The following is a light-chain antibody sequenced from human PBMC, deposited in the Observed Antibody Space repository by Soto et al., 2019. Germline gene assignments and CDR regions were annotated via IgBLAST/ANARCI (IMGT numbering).Light chain of an antibody. J-gene: IGKJ2*01. V-gene: IGKV3-11*01. Sequence: EIVLTQSPATLSLSPGERATLSCRASQSVNTYLAWYQQKPGQAPRLLIYDASKRATGIPARFAGSGSGTDFTLTISSLESEDFAVYYCQQRSNWPPVYTFGQGTKVDIK. CDR3: QQRSNWPPVYT. CDR2: DAS. CDR1: QSVNTY.